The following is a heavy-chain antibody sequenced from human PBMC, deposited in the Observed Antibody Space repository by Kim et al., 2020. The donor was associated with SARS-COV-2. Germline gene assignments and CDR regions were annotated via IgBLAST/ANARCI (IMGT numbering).Heavy chain of an antibody. Sequence: ASVKVSCKASGYTFTDYGISWVRQAPGQGLEWMGWIDTYNGRTNYAQKLRGRVTMTTDTSTSTTYMELRSLRSDDTAVFYCARDFRSGLDNFDIWGQGTM. V-gene: IGHV1-18*01. CDR3: ARDFRSGLDNFDI. CDR2: IDTYNGRT. CDR1: GYTFTDYG. D-gene: IGHD6-19*01. J-gene: IGHJ3*02.